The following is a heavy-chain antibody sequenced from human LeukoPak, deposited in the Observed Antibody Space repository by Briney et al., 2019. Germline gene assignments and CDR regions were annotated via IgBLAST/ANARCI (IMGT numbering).Heavy chain of an antibody. D-gene: IGHD3-10*01. CDR3: AKATQRTGRLYYFDN. Sequence: GGSLRLSCAASGFTLSSYAMSWVRQAPGKGLEWVSAISVSGNTYHADSVKGRFTISRDNSKNTLYLQMNSLRAEDTAVYYCAKATQRTGRLYYFDNWGQGTLVTVSS. J-gene: IGHJ4*02. CDR2: ISVSGNT. CDR1: GFTLSSYA. V-gene: IGHV3-23*01.